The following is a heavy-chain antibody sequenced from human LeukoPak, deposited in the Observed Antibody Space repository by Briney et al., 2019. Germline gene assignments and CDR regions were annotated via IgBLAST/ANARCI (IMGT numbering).Heavy chain of an antibody. CDR2: IYYSGST. Sequence: SETLSLTCTVSGGSISSYYWSWIRQPPGKGLEWIGYIYYSGSTNYNPSLKSRVTISVDTSKNQFSLKLSSVTAADTAVYYCARGAHTAMARYLVVQWGPGTLVTVSS. CDR3: ARGAHTAMARYLVVQ. D-gene: IGHD5-18*01. J-gene: IGHJ4*02. CDR1: GGSISSYY. V-gene: IGHV4-59*01.